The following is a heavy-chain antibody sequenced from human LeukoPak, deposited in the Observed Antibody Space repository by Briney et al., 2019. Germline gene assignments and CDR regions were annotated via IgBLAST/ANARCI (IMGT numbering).Heavy chain of an antibody. D-gene: IGHD2-21*02. CDR3: AKVEGDCGGDCFEYYFDS. Sequence: AASVKVSCKASGFTFTSSAVQWVRQARGQRLEWIGWIVVGSGNTNYAQKFQERVTITRDMSTSTAYMELSSLRTEDTAVYYCAKVEGDCGGDCFEYYFDSWGQGTLVTVSS. CDR1: GFTFTSSA. J-gene: IGHJ4*02. V-gene: IGHV1-58*01. CDR2: IVVGSGNT.